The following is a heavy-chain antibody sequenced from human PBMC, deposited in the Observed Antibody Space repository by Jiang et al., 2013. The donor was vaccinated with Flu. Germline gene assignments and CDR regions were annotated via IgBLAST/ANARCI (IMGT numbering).Heavy chain of an antibody. D-gene: IGHD4-17*01. CDR3: VRDVGDYVSDY. CDR1: GFSISSAHY. CDR2: IYHSGST. V-gene: IGHV4-38-2*02. J-gene: IGHJ4*02. Sequence: VLLKPSETLSLTCAVSGFSISSAHYWGWIRQPPGKGLEWIGSIYHSGSTYYNPYLRSRVTISHDTSKNQFSLKVNSVTAADTAVYYCVRDVGDYVSDYWGQGTLVTVSS.